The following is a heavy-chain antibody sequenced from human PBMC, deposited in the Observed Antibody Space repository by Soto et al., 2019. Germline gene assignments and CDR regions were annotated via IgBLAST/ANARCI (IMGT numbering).Heavy chain of an antibody. Sequence: QLQLQESGPGLVKPSETLSLTCTVSGGSISSSSYYWGWIRQPPGKVLEWIGSIYYSGSTYYNPSLKSRFTISVDTSKNQSSMKLSSVTAADTAVYYCARLPRGYCSSTSCPATLDYGGQGTLVTVSS. CDR1: GGSISSSSYY. J-gene: IGHJ4*02. CDR2: IYYSGST. V-gene: IGHV4-39*01. D-gene: IGHD2-2*01. CDR3: ARLPRGYCSSTSCPATLDY.